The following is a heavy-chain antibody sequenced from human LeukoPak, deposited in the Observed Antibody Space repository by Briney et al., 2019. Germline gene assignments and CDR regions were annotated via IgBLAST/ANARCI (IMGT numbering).Heavy chain of an antibody. J-gene: IGHJ3*02. CDR3: ARAQGFYDAFDI. V-gene: IGHV1-2*02. Sequence: ASVKVSCKASGYTFTSYYMHWVRQAPGQGLEWMGWINPNSGGTNYAQKFQGRVTMTRDTSISTAYMELSRLRSDDTAVYYCARAQGFYDAFDIWGQGTMVTVSS. D-gene: IGHD2/OR15-2a*01. CDR2: INPNSGGT. CDR1: GYTFTSYY.